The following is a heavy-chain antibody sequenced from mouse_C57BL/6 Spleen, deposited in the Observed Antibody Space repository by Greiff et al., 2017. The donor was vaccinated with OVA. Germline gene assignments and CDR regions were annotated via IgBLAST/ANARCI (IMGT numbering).Heavy chain of an antibody. CDR1: GYTFTDYN. V-gene: IGHV1-22*01. J-gene: IGHJ3*01. D-gene: IGHD1-1*01. CDR2: INPNNGGT. Sequence: EVQGVESGPELVKPGASVKMSCKASGYTFTDYNMHWVKQSHGKSLEWIGYINPNNGGTSYNQKFKGKATLTVNKSSSTAYMELRSLTSEDSAVYYCARSYYYGSTSWFAYWGQGTLVTVSA. CDR3: ARSYYYGSTSWFAY.